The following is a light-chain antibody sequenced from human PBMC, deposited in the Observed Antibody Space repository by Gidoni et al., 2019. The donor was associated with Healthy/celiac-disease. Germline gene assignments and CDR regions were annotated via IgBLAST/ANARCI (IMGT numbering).Light chain of an antibody. J-gene: IGKJ4*01. Sequence: DIGMTQIPDSLAVLLGARATIKCKSSQSVLYSSNNKNYLAWYQQKPGQPPKLLIYWASTRESGVPDRFSGSGSGTDFTLTISSLQAEDVAVYYCQQYYSTPPLTFGGGTKVEIK. CDR2: WAS. CDR3: QQYYSTPPLT. V-gene: IGKV4-1*01. CDR1: QSVLYSSNNKNY.